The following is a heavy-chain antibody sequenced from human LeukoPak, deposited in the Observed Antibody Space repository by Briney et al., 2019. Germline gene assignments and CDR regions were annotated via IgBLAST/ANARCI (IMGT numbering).Heavy chain of an antibody. D-gene: IGHD2-21*02. J-gene: IGHJ4*02. Sequence: PGGSLRFSCAASGFIFSNYEMNWVRQAPGKGLEWVSYISSSGSTIYYAESVKGRFTISRDNAKNSLYLQMNSLRAEDTAVYYCARRRGGGDMFDYWGQGTRVTVSS. CDR2: ISSSGSTI. CDR3: ARRRGGGDMFDY. CDR1: GFIFSNYE. V-gene: IGHV3-48*03.